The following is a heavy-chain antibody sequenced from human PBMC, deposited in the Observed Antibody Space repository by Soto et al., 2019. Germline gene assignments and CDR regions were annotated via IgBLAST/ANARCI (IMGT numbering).Heavy chain of an antibody. CDR2: IRSKAYGGTT. Sequence: GGSLRLSCTASGLTFGDYAMSWFRQAPGKGLEWVGFIRSKAYGGTTEYAASVKGRFTISRDDSKSIAYLQMNSLKTEDTAVYYCTRDRGYYDSSGYYEHDAFDIWGQGTMVTVSS. CDR3: TRDRGYYDSSGYYEHDAFDI. CDR1: GLTFGDYA. D-gene: IGHD3-22*01. V-gene: IGHV3-49*03. J-gene: IGHJ3*02.